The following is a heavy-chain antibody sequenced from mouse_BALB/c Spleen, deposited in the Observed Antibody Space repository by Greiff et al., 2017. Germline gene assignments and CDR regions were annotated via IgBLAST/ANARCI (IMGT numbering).Heavy chain of an antibody. Sequence: DVMLVESGGGLVKPGGSLKLSCAASGFTFSSYTMSWVRQTPEKRLEWVATISSGGGNTYYPDSVKGRFTISRDNAKNTLYLQMSSLKSEDTAMYYCARHSRYGPMDYWGQGTSVTVSS. D-gene: IGHD1-1*02. J-gene: IGHJ4*01. CDR3: ARHSRYGPMDY. CDR1: GFTFSSYT. V-gene: IGHV5-9*01. CDR2: ISSGGGNT.